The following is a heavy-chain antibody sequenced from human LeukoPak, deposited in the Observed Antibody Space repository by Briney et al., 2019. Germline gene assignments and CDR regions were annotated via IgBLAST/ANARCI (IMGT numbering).Heavy chain of an antibody. CDR3: ARLSSLLGVYDV. D-gene: IGHD1-14*01. J-gene: IGHJ6*04. Sequence: SETLSLTCTVSGVSISSSSYYWGWLRQPPGKGLEWIGSIYYSGSTYYNPSLKSRVTISVDTSKNQFSLKLSSVTAADTAVYYCARLSSLLGVYDVWGKGTTVTVSS. CDR2: IYYSGST. CDR1: GVSISSSSYY. V-gene: IGHV4-39*01.